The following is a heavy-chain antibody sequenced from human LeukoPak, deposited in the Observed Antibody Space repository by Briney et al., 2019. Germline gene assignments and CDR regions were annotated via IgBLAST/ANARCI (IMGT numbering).Heavy chain of an antibody. CDR3: AKGSSGDY. D-gene: IGHD6-6*01. Sequence: GRSLRLSCAASGFTFSSYGMHWVRQAPGKGLEWVAVISYDGSNKYYADSVKGRFTISRDNSKNTLYLQMNSLRAEDTAVYYCAKGSSGDYWGQGTLVTVSS. CDR2: ISYDGSNK. V-gene: IGHV3-30*18. CDR1: GFTFSSYG. J-gene: IGHJ4*02.